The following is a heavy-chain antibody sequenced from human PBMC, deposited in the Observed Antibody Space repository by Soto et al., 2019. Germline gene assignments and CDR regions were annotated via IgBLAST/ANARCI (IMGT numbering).Heavy chain of an antibody. V-gene: IGHV1-69*01. CDR1: GGTFSSYA. J-gene: IGHJ6*02. CDR2: IIPIFGTA. CDR3: ATGLYYDFWSVYYYYGMDV. Sequence: QVQLVQSGAEVKKPGSSVKVSCKASGGTFSSYAISWVRQAPGQGLEWMGGIIPIFGTANYAQKFQGRVKITADESTSTAYMELSSLRSEDTAVYYGATGLYYDFWSVYYYYGMDVWGQGTTVTVSS. D-gene: IGHD3-3*01.